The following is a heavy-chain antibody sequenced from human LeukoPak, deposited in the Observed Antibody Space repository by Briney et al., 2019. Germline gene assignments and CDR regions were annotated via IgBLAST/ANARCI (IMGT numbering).Heavy chain of an antibody. Sequence: GGSLRLSCAASGFTFDDYAMHWVRQAPGKGLEWVSLISWDGGSTYYAGSVKGRFTISRDNSKNSLYLQMNSLRAEDTALYYCAKGAYSYGSGCFDYWGQGTLVTVSS. CDR3: AKGAYSYGSGCFDY. V-gene: IGHV3-43D*04. CDR2: ISWDGGST. J-gene: IGHJ4*02. CDR1: GFTFDDYA. D-gene: IGHD5-18*01.